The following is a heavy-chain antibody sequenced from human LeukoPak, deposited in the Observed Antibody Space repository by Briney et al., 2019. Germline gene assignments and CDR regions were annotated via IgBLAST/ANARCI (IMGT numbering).Heavy chain of an antibody. CDR3: ARADRLHGGPVIGP. V-gene: IGHV1-2*02. Sequence: GASVKVSCKTSGYSFTDYYMHWVRQAPGQGLEWMGWINPSSGGTSSAQKFQGRVTMTRDTSITTVYMEVRWLTSDDTAVYYCARADRLHGGPVIGPWGQGTLVTVSS. CDR1: GYSFTDYY. CDR2: INPSSGGT. D-gene: IGHD3-16*01. J-gene: IGHJ5*02.